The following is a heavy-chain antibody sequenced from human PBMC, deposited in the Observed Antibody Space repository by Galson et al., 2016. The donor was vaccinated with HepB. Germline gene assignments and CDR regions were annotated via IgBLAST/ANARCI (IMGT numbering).Heavy chain of an antibody. CDR1: GYTFTYYG. J-gene: IGHJ4*02. CDR2: ISAHNGNT. D-gene: IGHD2-2*01. Sequence: SVKVSCKASGYTFTYYGIGWVRQAPGQGLEWMGWISAHNGNTNYGQNFQDRLTLTRDTSMNTAYMDLRSLRSDDTAMYLCARGPYSSSPLDYWGQGTMLIVSS. CDR3: ARGPYSSSPLDY. V-gene: IGHV1-18*01.